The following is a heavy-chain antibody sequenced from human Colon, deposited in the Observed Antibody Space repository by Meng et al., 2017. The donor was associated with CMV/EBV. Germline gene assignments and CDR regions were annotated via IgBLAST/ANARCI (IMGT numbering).Heavy chain of an antibody. CDR3: ARTYYCDSSGSSPFDY. Sequence: ASVKVSCKASGYTFTGYYMHWVRQAPGQGLEWMGWINPNSGGTNYAQKFQGRVTMTRDTSISTAYMELSRLRSDDTAVYYCARTYYCDSSGSSPFDYWGQGTLVTVSS. D-gene: IGHD3-22*01. CDR2: INPNSGGT. CDR1: GYTFTGYY. V-gene: IGHV1-2*02. J-gene: IGHJ4*02.